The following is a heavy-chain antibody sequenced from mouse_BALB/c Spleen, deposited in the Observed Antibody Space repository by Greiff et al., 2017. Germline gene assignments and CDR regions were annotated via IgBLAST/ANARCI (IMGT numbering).Heavy chain of an antibody. D-gene: IGHD2-1*01. J-gene: IGHJ3*01. CDR2: ISSGGSYT. V-gene: IGHV5-6-4*01. CDR1: GFTFSSYT. CDR3: TRGEGNSIAY. Sequence: EVMVVESGGGLVKPGGSLKLSCAASGFTFSSYTMSWVRQTPEKRLEWVATISSGGSYTYYPDSVKGRFTISRDNAKNTLYLQMSSLKSEDTAMYYCTRGEGNSIAYWGQGTLVTVSA.